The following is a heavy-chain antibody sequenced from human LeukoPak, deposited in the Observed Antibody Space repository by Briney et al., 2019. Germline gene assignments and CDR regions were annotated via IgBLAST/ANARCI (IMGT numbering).Heavy chain of an antibody. Sequence: ASVKVSCKASGYTFTSYYMHWVRQAPGQGLEWMGIINPSSGSTSYAQKFQGRVTMTRDMSTSTVYMELSSLRSEDTAVYYCAGGAPTGEWPGEPFDYWGQGTLVTVSS. J-gene: IGHJ4*02. CDR1: GYTFTSYY. V-gene: IGHV1-46*01. D-gene: IGHD3-10*01. CDR3: AGGAPTGEWPGEPFDY. CDR2: INPSSGST.